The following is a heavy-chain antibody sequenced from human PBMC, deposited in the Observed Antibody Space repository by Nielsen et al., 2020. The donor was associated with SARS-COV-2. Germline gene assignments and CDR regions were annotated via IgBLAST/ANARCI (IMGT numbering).Heavy chain of an antibody. CDR3: ARELRYFDGLPSGAFDD. D-gene: IGHD3-9*01. J-gene: IGHJ4*02. CDR1: GFTFSTYI. Sequence: GESLKISCAASGFTFSTYILHWVRQAPGKGLEWVAAVSYDGTSQVYADSVKGRFSISRDNSKNTLYLQMNDVRPEDTAVYFCARELRYFDGLPSGAFDDWGQGTLVTFST. V-gene: IGHV3-30*03. CDR2: VSYDGTSQ.